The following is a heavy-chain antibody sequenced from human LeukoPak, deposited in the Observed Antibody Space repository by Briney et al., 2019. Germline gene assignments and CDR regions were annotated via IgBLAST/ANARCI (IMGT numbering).Heavy chain of an antibody. CDR3: AKDPLLLYDILTGYYDY. J-gene: IGHJ4*02. D-gene: IGHD3-9*01. V-gene: IGHV3-15*01. Sequence: PGGSLRLSCAASGFTFSNAWMSWVRQAPGKGLEWVGRIKSKTDGGTTDYAAPVKGRFTISRDNSRNTFYLQMNSLRAEDTAVYYCAKDPLLLYDILTGYYDYWGQGTLVTVSS. CDR1: GFTFSNAW. CDR2: IKSKTDGGTT.